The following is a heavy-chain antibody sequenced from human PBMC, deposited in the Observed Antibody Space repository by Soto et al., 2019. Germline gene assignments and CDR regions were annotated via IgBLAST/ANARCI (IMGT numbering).Heavy chain of an antibody. J-gene: IGHJ3*02. V-gene: IGHV3-23*01. CDR1: GFTFSSYA. CDR2: ISGSGGST. CDR3: AKIPHSSSWYLDAFDI. Sequence: EVQLLESGGGLVQPGGSLRLSCAAAGFTFSSYAMSWVGQAPGKGLEWVSAISGSGGSTYYADSVKGRFTISRDNSKNTLYLQMISLRAEDTAVYYCAKIPHSSSWYLDAFDIWGQGTMVTVSS. D-gene: IGHD6-13*01.